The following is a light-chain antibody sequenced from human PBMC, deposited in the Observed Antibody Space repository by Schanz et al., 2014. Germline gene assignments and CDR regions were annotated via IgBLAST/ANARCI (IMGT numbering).Light chain of an antibody. CDR1: GSDVGTFNL. J-gene: IGLJ2*01. V-gene: IGLV2-23*03. CDR3: CSYSHSRTFVL. CDR2: GGS. Sequence: QSVLTQPASISGSPGQSITISCTGIGSDVGTFNLVSWYQQHPGEAPKLLILGGSIRPSGISDRFSGSRSANTASLTISGLQAEDEATYYCCSYSHSRTFVLFGGGTKLTVL.